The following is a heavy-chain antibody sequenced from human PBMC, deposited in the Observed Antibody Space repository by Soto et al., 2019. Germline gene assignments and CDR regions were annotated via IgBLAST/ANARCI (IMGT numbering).Heavy chain of an antibody. Sequence: QITLKESGPTLVKPTQTLTLTCTFSGFSLSTSGVGVGWIRQPPGKALEWLALIYGNDDKRYRPSLKSRLTIPKDTANTQLVLTLTNRYPVDTATYYCAHRRSGYNAFDVWGQGTMVTVSS. V-gene: IGHV2-5*01. CDR3: AHRRSGYNAFDV. D-gene: IGHD3-10*01. CDR2: IYGNDDK. J-gene: IGHJ3*01. CDR1: GFSLSTSGVG.